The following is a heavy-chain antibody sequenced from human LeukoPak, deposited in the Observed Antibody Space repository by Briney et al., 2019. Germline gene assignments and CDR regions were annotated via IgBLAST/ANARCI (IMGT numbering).Heavy chain of an antibody. CDR1: GFTFSSYA. CDR3: AIAARGAVAGQHFDY. D-gene: IGHD6-19*01. J-gene: IGHJ4*02. Sequence: GGSLRLSCAASGFTFSSYAMSWVRQAPGKGLEWVSAISGSGGSTYYADSVKGRFTISRDNSKNTLYLQMNSLRADDTAVYCCAIAARGAVAGQHFDYWGQGTLVTVSS. V-gene: IGHV3-23*01. CDR2: ISGSGGST.